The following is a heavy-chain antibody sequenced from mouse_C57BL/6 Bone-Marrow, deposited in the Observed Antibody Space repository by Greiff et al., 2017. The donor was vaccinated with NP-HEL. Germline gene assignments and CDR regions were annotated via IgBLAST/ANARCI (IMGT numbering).Heavy chain of an antibody. CDR2: FHPYNDDT. CDR3: ARRTGTGGYFDY. Sequence: VQGVESGAELVKPGASVKMSCKASGYTFTTYPIEWMKQNHGKSLEWIGNFHPYNDDTKYNEKFKGKATLTVEKSSSTVYLELSRLTSDDSAVYYCARRTGTGGYFDYWGQGTTLTVSS. V-gene: IGHV1-47*01. CDR1: GYTFTTYP. D-gene: IGHD4-1*01. J-gene: IGHJ2*01.